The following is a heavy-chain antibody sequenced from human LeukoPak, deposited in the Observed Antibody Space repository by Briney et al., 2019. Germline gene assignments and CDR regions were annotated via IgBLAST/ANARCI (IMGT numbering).Heavy chain of an antibody. CDR2: IYHSGST. CDR3: ARAVLSYFYGSGSTPGFDY. V-gene: IGHV4-59*01. Sequence: SEALSLTCTVSGGSISSYYWSWIRQPPGKGLEWIGYIYHSGSTNCNPSLKSRVTISVDTSKSQFSLKLSSVTAADTAVYYCARAVLSYFYGSGSTPGFDYWGQGTLVTVSS. J-gene: IGHJ4*02. D-gene: IGHD3-10*01. CDR1: GGSISSYY.